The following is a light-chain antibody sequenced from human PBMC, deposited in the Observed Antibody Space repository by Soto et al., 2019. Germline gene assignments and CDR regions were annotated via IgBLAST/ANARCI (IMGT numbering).Light chain of an antibody. Sequence: QSVLTQPPSVSAAPGQKVTISCSGSSSNIGNNYVSWYQQLPGTAPKLLIYDNYKRPSGIPDRFSGSKSGTSATLGITGLQTGDEGDYYCATLDSSLSAGRVFGSGTKVTVL. V-gene: IGLV1-51*01. CDR3: ATLDSSLSAGRV. J-gene: IGLJ1*01. CDR2: DNY. CDR1: SSNIGNNY.